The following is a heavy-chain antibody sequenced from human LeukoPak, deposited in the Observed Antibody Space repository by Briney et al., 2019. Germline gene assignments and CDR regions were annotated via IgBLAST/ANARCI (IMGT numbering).Heavy chain of an antibody. CDR3: ARGDHSNYHYYYMDV. V-gene: IGHV4-34*01. D-gene: IGHD4-11*01. CDR2: INHSGST. CDR1: GGSISGYY. Sequence: SETLSLTCTVSGGSISGYYWSWIRQPPGKGLEWIGEINHSGSTNYNPSLKSRVTISVDTSKNQFSLKLSSVTAADTAVYYCARGDHSNYHYYYMDVWGKGTTVTVSS. J-gene: IGHJ6*03.